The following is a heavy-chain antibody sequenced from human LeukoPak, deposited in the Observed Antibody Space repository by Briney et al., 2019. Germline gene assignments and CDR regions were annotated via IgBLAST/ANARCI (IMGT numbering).Heavy chain of an antibody. D-gene: IGHD3-10*01. J-gene: IGHJ4*02. Sequence: ASVKVSCKASGYTFTSYAMHWARQAPGQRLEWMGWINAGNGNTKYSQKFQGRVTITRDTSASTAYMELSSLRSEDTAVYYCARPSGELFPEYYFDYWGQGTLVTVSS. CDR1: GYTFTSYA. CDR3: ARPSGELFPEYYFDY. V-gene: IGHV1-3*01. CDR2: INAGNGNT.